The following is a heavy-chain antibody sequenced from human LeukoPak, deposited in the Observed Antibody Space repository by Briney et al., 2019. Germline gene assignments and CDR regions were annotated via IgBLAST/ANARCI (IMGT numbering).Heavy chain of an antibody. CDR1: GFTFSSYA. CDR3: AKSVVPAAIYYYYGMDV. Sequence: GGSLRLSCAASGFTFSSYAMSWARQAPGKGLEWVSAISGSGGSTYYADSVKGRFTISRDNSKNTLYLQMNSLRAEDTAVYYCAKSVVPAAIYYYYGMDVRGQGTTVTVSS. D-gene: IGHD2-2*01. V-gene: IGHV3-23*01. J-gene: IGHJ6*02. CDR2: ISGSGGST.